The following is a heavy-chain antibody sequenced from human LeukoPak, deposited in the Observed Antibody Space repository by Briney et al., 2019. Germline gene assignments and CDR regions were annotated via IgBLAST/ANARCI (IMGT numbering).Heavy chain of an antibody. CDR2: TRFDDSYK. V-gene: IGHV3-30*02. CDR1: GFSFSSSG. J-gene: IGHJ5*02. D-gene: IGHD1-7*01. Sequence: PGGSLRLSCAASGFSFSSSGMHWVRQAPGKGPEWVAFTRFDDSYKAYGNSVKGRFTISRDNSKNTLYPQMDSLRSDDTAVYYCAKSSAGITWFDPWGQGTLVIVSS. CDR3: AKSSAGITWFDP.